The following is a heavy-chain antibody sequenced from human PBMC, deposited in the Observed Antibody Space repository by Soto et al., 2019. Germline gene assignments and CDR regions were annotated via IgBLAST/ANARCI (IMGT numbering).Heavy chain of an antibody. J-gene: IGHJ4*02. Sequence: QLQLQESGPGLVRPSETLSLTCTVSGGSIGSNNYYWAWIRQPPGKGLEWIGSIYYTGSTYYNPPLRSRVSISVDTSKNQFSLNLNSVTAADTAQDYCGRKTPVAGTEWGQGTLVTVSA. CDR2: IYYTGST. V-gene: IGHV4-39*01. D-gene: IGHD6-19*01. CDR3: GRKTPVAGTE. CDR1: GGSIGSNNYY.